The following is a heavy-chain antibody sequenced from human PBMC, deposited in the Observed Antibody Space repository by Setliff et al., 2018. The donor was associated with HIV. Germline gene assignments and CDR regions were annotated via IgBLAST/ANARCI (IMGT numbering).Heavy chain of an antibody. J-gene: IGHJ5*02. D-gene: IGHD3-16*01. Sequence: SETLSLTCTVSGYSITNNNYWGWIRQPPGKGLEWIGYIYYSGSTYYSPSLKSRVTISVDTSKNQFSLKLNSVTATDTAVYYCAKRTFGSGRFDPWGQGTLVTVSS. V-gene: IGHV4-28*01. CDR2: IYYSGST. CDR1: GYSITNNNY. CDR3: AKRTFGSGRFDP.